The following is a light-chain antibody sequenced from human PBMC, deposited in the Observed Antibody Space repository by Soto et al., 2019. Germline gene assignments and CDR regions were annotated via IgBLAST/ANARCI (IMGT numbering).Light chain of an antibody. J-gene: IGLJ1*01. Sequence: QSALTQPPSASGSPGQSVTISCTGTSSDVGGYNYVSWYQQHPGKAPKLMIYEVSKRPSGVPDRFSGSKSGNPASLTVSGLQAEDEANYYCISYAGSNTHYVFGAGTKLTAL. V-gene: IGLV2-8*01. CDR3: ISYAGSNTHYV. CDR1: SSDVGGYNY. CDR2: EVS.